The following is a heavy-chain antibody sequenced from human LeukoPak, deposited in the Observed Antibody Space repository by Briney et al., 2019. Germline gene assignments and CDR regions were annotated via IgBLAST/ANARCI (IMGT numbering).Heavy chain of an antibody. V-gene: IGHV4-31*03. CDR3: ARAETGGWLQPTDPYFDY. J-gene: IGHJ4*02. CDR2: IYYSGST. D-gene: IGHD5-24*01. Sequence: MTSETLSLTCTVSGGSISNGDHYWSWIRQHPGKGLEWIGHIYYSGSTYYNPSLKSRGIISVETSKNQFSLKLSSVTAADTAVYYCARAETGGWLQPTDPYFDYWGQGTLVTVSS. CDR1: GGSISNGDHY.